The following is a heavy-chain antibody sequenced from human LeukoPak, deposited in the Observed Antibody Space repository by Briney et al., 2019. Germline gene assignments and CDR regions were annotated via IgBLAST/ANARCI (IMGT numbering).Heavy chain of an antibody. CDR3: ARGYCAGSGMYYFDF. D-gene: IGHD3-10*01. J-gene: IGHJ4*02. V-gene: IGHV3-23*01. CDR1: GFTFSSYA. Sequence: GGSQRLSCAAAGFTFSSYAMNWVRQAPGKGLEWISVIGGSGSTTNYADSVKGRFTISRDNSKNTLFLQMSSLRVEYTAVYYCARGYCAGSGMYYFDFWRQGTLVTVSS. CDR2: IGGSGSTT.